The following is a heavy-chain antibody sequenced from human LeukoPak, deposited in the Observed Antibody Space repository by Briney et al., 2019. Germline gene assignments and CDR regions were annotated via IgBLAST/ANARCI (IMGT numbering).Heavy chain of an antibody. Sequence: SETLSLTCTVSGGSISSGSYYWSWIRQPAGKGLEWIGRIYTSGSTNYNPSLKSRVTISVDTSKNQFSLKPSSVTAADTAVYYCARAVGATVGGDYWGQGTLVTVSS. J-gene: IGHJ4*02. CDR2: IYTSGST. CDR3: ARAVGATVGGDY. D-gene: IGHD1-26*01. V-gene: IGHV4-61*02. CDR1: GGSISSGSYY.